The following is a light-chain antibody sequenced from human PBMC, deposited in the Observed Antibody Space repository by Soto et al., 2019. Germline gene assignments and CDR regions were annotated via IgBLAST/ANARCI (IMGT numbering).Light chain of an antibody. J-gene: IGKJ4*01. Sequence: EIVLTQSPATLSLSPGERATLSCRASQSVSSYLVWYQQKPGQAPRLLIYDASNRATGIPARFSGSGSGTDFNLTISSREPEDFAVYYCQQRSNWPLTFGGGTKVEIK. CDR3: QQRSNWPLT. V-gene: IGKV3-11*01. CDR2: DAS. CDR1: QSVSSY.